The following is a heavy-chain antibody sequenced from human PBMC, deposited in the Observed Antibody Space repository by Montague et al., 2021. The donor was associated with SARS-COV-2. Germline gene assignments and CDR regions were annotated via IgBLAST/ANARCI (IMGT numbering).Heavy chain of an antibody. CDR2: INYRGT. V-gene: IGHV3-23*01. CDR3: TRGLYAAYH. D-gene: IGHD2/OR15-2a*01. Sequence: SLRLSCAASGFTFSDYAMNWVRQAPGKGLEWVSSINYRGTYYADSVRGRFTISRDNSKNTLYLQMHSLRAEDTAVYYCTRGLYAAYHWCQGTLVTVSS. CDR1: GFTFSDYA. J-gene: IGHJ4*02.